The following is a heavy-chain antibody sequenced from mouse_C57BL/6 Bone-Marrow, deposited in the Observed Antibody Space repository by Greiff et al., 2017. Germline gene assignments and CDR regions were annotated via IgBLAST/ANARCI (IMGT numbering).Heavy chain of an antibody. CDR2: IDPSDSYT. CDR1: GYTFTSYW. D-gene: IGHD1-1*01. CDR3: ASGGDYGSSSYFDY. J-gene: IGHJ2*01. V-gene: IGHV1-50*01. Sequence: QVQLQQSGAELVKPGASVKLSCKASGYTFTSYWMQWVKQRPGQGLEWIGEIDPSDSYTNYNQKFKGKATLTVDTSSSPAYMQLSSLTSEDSAVYYCASGGDYGSSSYFDYWGQGTTLTVSS.